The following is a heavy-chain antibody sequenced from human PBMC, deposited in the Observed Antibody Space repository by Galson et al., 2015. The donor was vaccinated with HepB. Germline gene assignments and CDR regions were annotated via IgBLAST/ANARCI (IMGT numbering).Heavy chain of an antibody. CDR1: GGSIFSGDYY. J-gene: IGHJ4*02. Sequence: LSLTCTVSGGSIFSGDYYWNWVRQPPGKGLEWIGEINHSGSTNYNPSLKSRVTISVDTSKNQFSLKLSSVTAADTAVYYCARGKRHGGIGGASLKEQEDYFDYWGQGTLVTVSS. D-gene: IGHD4-23*01. V-gene: IGHV4-34*01. CDR2: INHSGST. CDR3: ARGKRHGGIGGASLKEQEDYFDY.